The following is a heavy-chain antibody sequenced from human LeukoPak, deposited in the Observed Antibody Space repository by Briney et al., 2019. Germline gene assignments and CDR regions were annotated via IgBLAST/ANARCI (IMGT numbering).Heavy chain of an antibody. Sequence: GASVKFSCKASGYTFTGYYMHWVRQAPGQGLEWMGWINPNSGGTNYAQKFQGRVTMTRDTSISTAYMELSRLRSDDTAVYYCARDGILRFLEWLDYWGQGTMVTVSS. CDR3: ARDGILRFLEWLDY. V-gene: IGHV1-2*02. D-gene: IGHD3-3*01. CDR1: GYTFTGYY. J-gene: IGHJ4*02. CDR2: INPNSGGT.